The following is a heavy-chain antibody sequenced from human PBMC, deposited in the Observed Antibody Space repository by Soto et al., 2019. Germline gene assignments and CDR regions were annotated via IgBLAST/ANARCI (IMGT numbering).Heavy chain of an antibody. Sequence: ASVKVSCKASGYAFTSYGICWVRQAPGQGLEWMGWISAYNGNTNYAQKLQGRVTMTTDTSTSTAYMELRSLRSDDTAVYYCARSPPPRFYAPIDYWGQGTLVSVSS. CDR2: ISAYNGNT. V-gene: IGHV1-18*01. J-gene: IGHJ4*02. D-gene: IGHD3-16*01. CDR3: ARSPPPRFYAPIDY. CDR1: GYAFTSYG.